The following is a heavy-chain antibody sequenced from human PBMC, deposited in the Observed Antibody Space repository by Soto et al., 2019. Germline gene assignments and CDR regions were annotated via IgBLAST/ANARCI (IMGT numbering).Heavy chain of an antibody. V-gene: IGHV3-33*01. CDR3: ARDRNYNAFDI. CDR2: IWYDGSNK. D-gene: IGHD1-7*01. J-gene: IGHJ3*02. Sequence: HPGGSLRLSCAASGFTFSSYGMHWVRQAPGKGLEWVAVIWYDGSNKYYADSVKGRFTISRDNSKNTLYLQMNSLRAEDTAVYYCARDRNYNAFDIWGQGTMVTVSS. CDR1: GFTFSSYG.